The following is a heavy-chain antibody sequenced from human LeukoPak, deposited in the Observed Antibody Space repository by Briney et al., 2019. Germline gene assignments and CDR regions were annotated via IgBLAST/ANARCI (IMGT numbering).Heavy chain of an antibody. Sequence: GGSLRLSCVVSGFSFRSYAMSWVRQAPGKGLEWVSLVSGGGGTTYYADSVKGRFTISRENSKSTLYLQMNSLRAEDTAVYYCAKDKGVWVRGVVTDYWGQGTLVTVSS. J-gene: IGHJ4*02. CDR1: GFSFRSYA. CDR2: VSGGGGTT. V-gene: IGHV3-23*01. D-gene: IGHD3-10*01. CDR3: AKDKGVWVRGVVTDY.